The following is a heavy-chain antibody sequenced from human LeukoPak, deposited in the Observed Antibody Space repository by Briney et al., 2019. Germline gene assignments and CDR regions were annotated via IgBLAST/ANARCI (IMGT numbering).Heavy chain of an antibody. J-gene: IGHJ6*02. CDR2: INPNSGGT. CDR1: GYTFTCYY. Sequence: SVKVSCKSSGYTFTCYYMHWIRQAPGQGLEWMGWINPNSGGTNYAQKFQGRVTMTRDTSISTAYMELSRLRSDDTAVYYCASPGYCSSTSCNYYGMDVWGQGTTVTVSS. CDR3: ASPGYCSSTSCNYYGMDV. V-gene: IGHV1-2*02. D-gene: IGHD2-2*01.